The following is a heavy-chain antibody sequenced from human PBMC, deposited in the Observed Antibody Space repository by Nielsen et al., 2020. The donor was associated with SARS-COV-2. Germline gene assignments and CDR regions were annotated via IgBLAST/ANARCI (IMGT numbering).Heavy chain of an antibody. J-gene: IGHJ4*02. V-gene: IGHV3-48*03. CDR2: ISSSGSTI. D-gene: IGHD3-16*01. CDR1: GFTFSSYE. Sequence: GGSLRLSCAASGFTFSSYEMNWVRQAPGKGLEWVPYISSSGSTIYYADSVKGRFTISRDNAKNSLYLQMNSLRAEDTAVYYCAKDRHYVWGSPHFDYWGQGTLVTVSS. CDR3: AKDRHYVWGSPHFDY.